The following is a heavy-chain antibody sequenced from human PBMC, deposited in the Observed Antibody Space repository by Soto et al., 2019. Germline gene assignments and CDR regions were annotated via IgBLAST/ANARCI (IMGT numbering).Heavy chain of an antibody. V-gene: IGHV4-59*08. CDR3: ARGSIIAAQPQGQLSY. CDR1: GGSISSYY. J-gene: IGHJ4*02. CDR2: IYYSGST. Sequence: SQTLSLTCTVSGGSISSYYWSWIRQPPGKGLEWIGYIYYSGSTNYNPSLKSRVIISVDTSKNQFSLKLSSVTAADTAVYYCARGSIIAAQPQGQLSYWGQGTLVTVSS. D-gene: IGHD6-13*01.